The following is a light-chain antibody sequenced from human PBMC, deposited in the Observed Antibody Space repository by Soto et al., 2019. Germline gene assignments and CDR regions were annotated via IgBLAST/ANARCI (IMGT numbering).Light chain of an antibody. V-gene: IGKV3-20*01. CDR2: GAY. CDR1: QSVASRN. Sequence: EIVLTQAPSTLALGPGERVTGSCRVSQSVASRNLAWYQQKSGQAPRLLLYGAYTRATGIPDTFSGSGSGTDFTLTISSLEPEDFAVYYCQQYGSSPSWTFGQGTKVDI. J-gene: IGKJ1*01. CDR3: QQYGSSPSWT.